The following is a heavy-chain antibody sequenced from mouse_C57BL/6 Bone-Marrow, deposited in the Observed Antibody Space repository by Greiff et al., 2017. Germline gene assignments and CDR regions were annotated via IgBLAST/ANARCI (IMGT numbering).Heavy chain of an antibody. CDR3: ARGGLGDY. CDR1: GYTFTSYW. D-gene: IGHD4-1*01. J-gene: IGHJ4*01. V-gene: IGHV1-64*01. Sequence: QVHVKQSGAELVKPGASVKLSCKASGYTFTSYWMHWVKQRPGQGLEWIGMIHPNSGSTNYNEKFKSKATLTVDKSSSTAYMQLSSLTSEDSAVYYCARGGLGDYWGQGTSVTVSS. CDR2: IHPNSGST.